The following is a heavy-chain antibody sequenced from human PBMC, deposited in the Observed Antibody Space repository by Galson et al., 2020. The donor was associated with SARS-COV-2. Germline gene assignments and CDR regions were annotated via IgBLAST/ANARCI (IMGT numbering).Heavy chain of an antibody. CDR2: IYYSGST. V-gene: IGHV4-39*01. J-gene: IGHJ4*02. CDR3: ARIIAVAIKYYFDY. Sequence: SETLSLTCTVSGGSISSSSYYWGWIRQPPGKGLEWIGSIYYSGSTYYNPSLMSRVTISVDTSKNQFSLKLSSVTAADTAVYYCARIIAVAIKYYFDYWGQGTLVTVSS. CDR1: GGSISSSSYY. D-gene: IGHD6-19*01.